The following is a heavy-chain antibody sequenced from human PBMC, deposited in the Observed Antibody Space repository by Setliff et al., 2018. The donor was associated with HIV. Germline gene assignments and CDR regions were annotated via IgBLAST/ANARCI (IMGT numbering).Heavy chain of an antibody. CDR1: GYTFTSYG. V-gene: IGHV1-18*01. Sequence: ALVKVSCKASGYTFTSYGISWVRQAPGQGLEWMGWISAYNGNTNYVQKLQGRVTMTTDTSTSTAYMELRSLRSDDTAVYYCARDHWLQSPHDAFDIWGQGTMVTVSS. D-gene: IGHD5-12*01. CDR3: ARDHWLQSPHDAFDI. CDR2: ISAYNGNT. J-gene: IGHJ3*02.